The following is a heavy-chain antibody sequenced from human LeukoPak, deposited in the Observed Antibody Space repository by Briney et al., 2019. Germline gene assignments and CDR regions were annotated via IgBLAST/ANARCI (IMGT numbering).Heavy chain of an antibody. V-gene: IGHV5-51*01. D-gene: IGHD6-13*01. J-gene: IGHJ5*02. Sequence: GASVKVSCKGSGYTFNNYWIGWVRQMPGKGLEWMGNIYPGDSETRYSPSFQGLVTISADKSISTAYLQWSSLKASDTAMYYCARSSIATGGKNWFDPWGQGTLVTVSS. CDR2: IYPGDSET. CDR1: GYTFNNYW. CDR3: ARSSIATGGKNWFDP.